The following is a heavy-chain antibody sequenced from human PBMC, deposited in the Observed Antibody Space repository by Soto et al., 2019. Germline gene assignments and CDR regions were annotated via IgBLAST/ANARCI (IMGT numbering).Heavy chain of an antibody. CDR1: GFTFTSSA. J-gene: IGHJ6*02. V-gene: IGHV1-58*01. Sequence: ASVKVSCKASGFTFTSSAVQWVRQARGQRLEWIGWIVVGSGNTNYAQKFQERVTITRDMSTRTAYMELSSLRSEDTAVYYCAAETITWSYYDYGMDVWGQGTTVTVSS. D-gene: IGHD5-12*01. CDR3: AAETITWSYYDYGMDV. CDR2: IVVGSGNT.